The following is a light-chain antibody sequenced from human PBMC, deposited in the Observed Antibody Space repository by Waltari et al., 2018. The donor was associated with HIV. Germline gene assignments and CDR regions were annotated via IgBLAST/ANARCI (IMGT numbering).Light chain of an antibody. CDR1: SSNIGSNF. Sequence: QSVLTQPPSASGTPGQRVTISCSGGSSNIGSNFVIWYQQLPGTAPKLLMYRNNRRPSGVPDRFSGSKSGTSASLAISGLQSEDEADYYCAAWDDSLNGHWVFGGGTKVTVL. CDR3: AAWDDSLNGHWV. V-gene: IGLV1-44*01. CDR2: RNN. J-gene: IGLJ3*02.